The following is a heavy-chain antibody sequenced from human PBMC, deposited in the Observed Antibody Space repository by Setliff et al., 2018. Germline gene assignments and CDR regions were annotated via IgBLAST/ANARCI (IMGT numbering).Heavy chain of an antibody. D-gene: IGHD2-2*01. Sequence: SLTCTVSGGSIRSYYWSWIRQPPGKGLEWIGYIYTSGRTNYNPSLKSRVTISVDTSKNQFTLKVSSVTAADTAVYYCARDPPYCSSTSCRGAFDIWGQGTMVT. J-gene: IGHJ3*02. V-gene: IGHV4-4*08. CDR1: GGSIRSYY. CDR2: IYTSGRT. CDR3: ARDPPYCSSTSCRGAFDI.